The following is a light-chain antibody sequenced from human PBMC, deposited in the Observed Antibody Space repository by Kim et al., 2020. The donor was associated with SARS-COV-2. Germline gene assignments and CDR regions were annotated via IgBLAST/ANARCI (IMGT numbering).Light chain of an antibody. CDR3: QQTYSLPLT. J-gene: IGKJ4*01. CDR2: SAS. CDR1: QSITND. V-gene: IGKV1-39*01. Sequence: GDRVNITCRADQSITNDLNWYQQKPGKVPNVLIYSASSLQGGVPSRFSGSRSGTDFTLTISSLQPEDFATYYCQQTYSLPLTFG.